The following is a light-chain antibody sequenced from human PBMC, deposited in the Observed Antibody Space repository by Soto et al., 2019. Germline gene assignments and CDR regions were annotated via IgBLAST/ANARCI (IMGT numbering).Light chain of an antibody. CDR2: AAS. V-gene: IGKV1-39*01. J-gene: IGKJ5*01. CDR1: QSISSY. Sequence: DLQMTQSASSLCASVGDRVTITCRASQSISSYLNWYQQKPGKAPKLLIYAASSLQSGVPSRFSGSGSGTDFTLTISSLQPEDFATYYCQQSYSTLITFGQGTRLEIK. CDR3: QQSYSTLIT.